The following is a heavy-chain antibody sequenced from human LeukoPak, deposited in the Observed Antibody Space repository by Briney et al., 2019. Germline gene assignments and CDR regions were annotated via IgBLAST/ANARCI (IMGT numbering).Heavy chain of an antibody. CDR2: IYYSGST. CDR1: GGSTSSSIYY. V-gene: IGHV4-39*02. CDR3: ARDDPCDF. D-gene: IGHD2-21*02. J-gene: IGHJ2*01. Sequence: PSETLSLTCTVSGGSTSSSIYYWGWIRQPPGKGLEWIGSIYYSGSTYYNPSLKSRVTISVDTSKNQFSLKLSSVTAADTAVYYCARDDPCDFWGHGTLVTVSS.